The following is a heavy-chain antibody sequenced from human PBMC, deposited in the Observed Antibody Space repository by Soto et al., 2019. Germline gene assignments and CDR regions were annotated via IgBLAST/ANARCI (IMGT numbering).Heavy chain of an antibody. V-gene: IGHV4-59*01. CDR3: ARGLLAYCGGDCALFDS. CDR2: IYHSGST. D-gene: IGHD2-21*02. J-gene: IGHJ4*02. CDR1: GDSISTYF. Sequence: SETLSLTCTVSGDSISTYFWSCIRQPPGKGLEWIGYIYHSGSTYYNPSFKSRVTISIDRSKNQFSLKLSSVTAADTAVYYCARGLLAYCGGDCALFDSWGQGIMVTVSS.